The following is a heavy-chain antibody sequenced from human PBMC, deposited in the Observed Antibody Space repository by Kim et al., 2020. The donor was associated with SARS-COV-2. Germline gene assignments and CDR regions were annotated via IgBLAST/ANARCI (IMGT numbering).Heavy chain of an antibody. J-gene: IGHJ3*02. CDR2: IYSDGST. Sequence: LSLTCAASGFTVSSNYMSWVRQAPGKGLEWVSVIYSDGSTYYADPVKGRFTISRDNSKNTLYLQMNSLRAEDTAVYYCARDPGTTGTTPGAFDIWGQGTMVTVSS. CDR3: ARDPGTTGTTPGAFDI. D-gene: IGHD1-1*01. V-gene: IGHV3-53*01. CDR1: GFTVSSNY.